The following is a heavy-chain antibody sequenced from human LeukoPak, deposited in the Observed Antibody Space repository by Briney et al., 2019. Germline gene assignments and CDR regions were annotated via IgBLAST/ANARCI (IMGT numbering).Heavy chain of an antibody. Sequence: SETLSLTCTVSGGSISSYYWSWIRQPPGKGLEWIGRIYTSGSTNYNPSLKSRVTISLDPSKTQFSLKLTSAAAADTAVYYCARSGRYCSSTSCFLPAYYYYYYYMDVWGKGTPVTISS. CDR1: GGSISSYY. CDR2: IYTSGST. CDR3: ARSGRYCSSTSCFLPAYYYYYYYMDV. V-gene: IGHV4-4*07. J-gene: IGHJ6*03. D-gene: IGHD2-2*01.